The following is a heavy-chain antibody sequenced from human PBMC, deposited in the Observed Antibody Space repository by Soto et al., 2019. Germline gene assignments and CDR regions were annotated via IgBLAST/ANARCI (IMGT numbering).Heavy chain of an antibody. J-gene: IGHJ6*02. Sequence: SVKVSCKASGGTFSSYAISWVRQAPGQGLEWMGGIIPIFGTANYAQKFQGRVTITADESTSTAYMELSSLRSEDTAVCYCARDGRLLGFGELLTLDVWGQGTTDTVSS. CDR1: GGTFSSYA. V-gene: IGHV1-69*13. CDR3: ARDGRLLGFGELLTLDV. D-gene: IGHD3-10*01. CDR2: IIPIFGTA.